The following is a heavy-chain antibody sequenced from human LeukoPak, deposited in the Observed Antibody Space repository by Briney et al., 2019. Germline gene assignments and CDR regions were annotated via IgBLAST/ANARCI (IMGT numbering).Heavy chain of an antibody. V-gene: IGHV4-39*07. Sequence: PSETLSLTCTVSGGSISSSSYYWGWIRQPPGKGLEWIGSIYYSGSTYYNPSLKSRVTISVDTSKNQFSLKLSSVTAADTAVYYCARRGLGFLEWLLPPDFDYWGQGTLVTVSS. D-gene: IGHD3-3*02. CDR2: IYYSGST. J-gene: IGHJ4*02. CDR3: ARRGLGFLEWLLPPDFDY. CDR1: GGSISSSSYY.